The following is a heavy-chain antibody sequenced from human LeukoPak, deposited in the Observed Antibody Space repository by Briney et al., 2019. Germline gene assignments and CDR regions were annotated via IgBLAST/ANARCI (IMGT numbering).Heavy chain of an antibody. CDR1: GDSISTYY. Sequence: SETLSLTCTVSGDSISTYYWSWIRQPPGKGLEWIGYIYYSVSSDYNPSLKRRVTMSVDVSTNQISLKLSSVTAADTAVYYCARGSGGDGSGSLWGQGTLVTVSS. CDR3: ARGSGGDGSGSL. D-gene: IGHD3-10*01. CDR2: IYYSVSS. J-gene: IGHJ4*02. V-gene: IGHV4-59*01.